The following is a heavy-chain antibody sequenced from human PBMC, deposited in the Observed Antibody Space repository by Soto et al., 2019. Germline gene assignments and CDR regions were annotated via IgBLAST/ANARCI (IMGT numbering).Heavy chain of an antibody. CDR2: IIPIFGTA. CDR3: AGDAASVAGVIVGPRGYYGMDV. Sequence: GASVKVSCKASGGTFSSYAISWVRQAPGQGLEWMGGIIPIFGTANYAQKFQGRVTITADESTSTAYMELSSLRSEDTAVYYCAGDAASVAGVIVGPRGYYGMDVWGQGTTVTVSS. V-gene: IGHV1-69*13. D-gene: IGHD3-10*01. J-gene: IGHJ6*02. CDR1: GGTFSSYA.